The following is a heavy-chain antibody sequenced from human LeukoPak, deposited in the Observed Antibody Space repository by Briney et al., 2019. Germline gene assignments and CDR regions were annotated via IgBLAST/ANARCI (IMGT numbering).Heavy chain of an antibody. CDR3: ARLGHCTGGSCYQYYYMDV. CDR1: GGSIRGYY. CDR2: IYDSGSI. Sequence: SDTLSLTCNVSGGSIRGYYWSWIRQPPGKGLEWIGSIYDSGSIYYNPSLKSRLTISEDTSKNQFSLKMNSVTAADTAVYYCARLGHCTGGSCYQYYYMDVWGKGTMVTISS. V-gene: IGHV4-59*05. D-gene: IGHD2-8*02. J-gene: IGHJ6*03.